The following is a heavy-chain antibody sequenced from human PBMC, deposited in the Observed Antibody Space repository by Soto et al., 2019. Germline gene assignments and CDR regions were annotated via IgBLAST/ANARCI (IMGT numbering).Heavy chain of an antibody. D-gene: IGHD6-6*01. J-gene: IGHJ4*02. V-gene: IGHV3-23*01. CDR3: AKRSSSSTFDY. CDR2: ISGSDDST. CDR1: GFTFSSYA. Sequence: EVQLLESGGGLVQPGASLRLSCAASGFTFSSYAMSWVRQAPGKGLEWVSGISGSDDSTYYADSVKGRFTISRDNSKNTLYLQMNSLRAEYTAVYYCAKRSSSSTFDYWGQGTLVTVSS.